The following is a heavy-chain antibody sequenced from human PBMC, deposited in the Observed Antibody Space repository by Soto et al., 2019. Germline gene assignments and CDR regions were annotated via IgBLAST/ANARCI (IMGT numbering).Heavy chain of an antibody. V-gene: IGHV3-73*01. D-gene: IGHD5-12*01. Sequence: PGGSLRLSCAASGFTFSGSAMHWVRQASGKGLEWVGRIRSKANSYATAYAASVKGRFTISRDDSKNTAYLQMNSLKTEDTAVYYCTRPEMATGTVWRQRTLVTVSS. J-gene: IGHJ4*02. CDR1: GFTFSGSA. CDR3: TRPEMATGTV. CDR2: IRSKANSYAT.